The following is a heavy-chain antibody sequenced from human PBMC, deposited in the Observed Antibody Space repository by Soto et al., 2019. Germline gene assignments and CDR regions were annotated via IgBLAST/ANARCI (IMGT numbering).Heavy chain of an antibody. CDR2: ISYSGTT. V-gene: IGHV4-59*01. CDR1: GGSITSDY. J-gene: IGHJ4*02. D-gene: IGHD3-16*01. CDR3: ARMRGLGETSPYFDH. Sequence: QVQLQESGPGLVKPSETLSLTCTVSGGSITSDYWTWIRQPPGKGLDWIAYISYSGTTNYNPSLKSRVNISVDTSKNQFSLKLSSVTAADTAVYSCARMRGLGETSPYFDHWGQGILVTVSS.